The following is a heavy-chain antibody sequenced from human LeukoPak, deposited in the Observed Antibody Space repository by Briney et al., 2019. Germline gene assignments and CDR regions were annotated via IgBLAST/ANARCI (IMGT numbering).Heavy chain of an antibody. D-gene: IGHD3-16*02. CDR3: ARLPYRDGVAQDY. CDR1: GYTFTRYY. V-gene: IGHV1-46*01. J-gene: IGHJ4*02. CDR2: TNPISGAT. Sequence: GASVKVSCKTSGYTFTRYYMQWVRQAPGRGLEWMGITNPISGATDYAQKFQGRVTMTRDTSTSTVYMELSSLRSEDTAMYYCARLPYRDGVAQDYWGQGTLVTVSP.